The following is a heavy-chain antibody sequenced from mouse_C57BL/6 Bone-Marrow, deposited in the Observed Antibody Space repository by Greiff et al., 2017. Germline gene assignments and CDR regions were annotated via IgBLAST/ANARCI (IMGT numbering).Heavy chain of an antibody. CDR3: ARLEFDGSSGDWYFDV. CDR1: GYTFTSYD. CDR2: IYPRDGST. J-gene: IGHJ1*03. V-gene: IGHV1-85*01. Sequence: VQRVESGPELVKPGASVKLSCKASGYTFTSYDINWVKQRPGQGLEWIGWIYPRDGSTKYNEKFKGKATLTVDTSSSTAYMELHSLTYEDSAVYFCARLEFDGSSGDWYFDVWGTGTTVTVSS. D-gene: IGHD1-1*01.